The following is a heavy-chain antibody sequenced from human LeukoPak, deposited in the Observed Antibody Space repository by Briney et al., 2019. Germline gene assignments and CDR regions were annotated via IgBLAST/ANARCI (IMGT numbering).Heavy chain of an antibody. CDR1: GFTFSDYY. Sequence: GGSLRLSCAASGFTFSDYYMSWIRQAPGKRLEWVSYISNSGDTIYYAVSVKGRFTISRDNAKNSLYLQMNSLRAEDTAMYYWARTSGWNNYWGQGTLVTVSS. V-gene: IGHV3-11*01. CDR3: ARTSGWNNY. J-gene: IGHJ4*02. D-gene: IGHD6-19*01. CDR2: ISNSGDTI.